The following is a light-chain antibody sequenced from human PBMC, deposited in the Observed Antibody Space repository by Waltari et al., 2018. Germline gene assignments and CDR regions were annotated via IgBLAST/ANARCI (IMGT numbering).Light chain of an antibody. Sequence: QSALSQPASVSGSPGQSIAISCTGTSSDAGGYNYVSGYQPQPGKAPELRISVVPQRPSGVLDRFSGSKSGNPASLTISGLQAADEADYYCSSYTSGSTVVFGGGTKLTVL. V-gene: IGLV2-14*03. J-gene: IGLJ3*02. CDR2: VVP. CDR1: SSDAGGYNY. CDR3: SSYTSGSTVV.